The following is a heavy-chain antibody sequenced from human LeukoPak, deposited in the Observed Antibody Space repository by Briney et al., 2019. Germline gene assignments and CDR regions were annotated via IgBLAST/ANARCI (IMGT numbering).Heavy chain of an antibody. CDR2: ISGIGSTI. J-gene: IGHJ5*02. CDR1: GFTFSSYE. D-gene: IGHD2-2*01. Sequence: GGSLRLSCAASGFTFSSYEMNWVRQAPGKGLEWVSYISGIGSTIYYADSVKGRFTISRDNAKNSLYLQMHSLRAEDTAVYYCARYPARYCTSTSCYLVHWGQGTLVTVSS. CDR3: ARYPARYCTSTSCYLVH. V-gene: IGHV3-48*03.